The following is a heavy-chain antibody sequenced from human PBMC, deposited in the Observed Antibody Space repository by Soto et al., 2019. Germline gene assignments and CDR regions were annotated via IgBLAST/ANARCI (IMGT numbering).Heavy chain of an antibody. CDR3: AITSTYYYDSSGSPGPNWFDP. CDR1: GGSLSSGGYY. V-gene: IGHV4-31*03. CDR2: IYYSGST. J-gene: IGHJ5*02. Sequence: TLSLPCRFSGGSLSSGGYYWSWIRQHPGKGLEWIGYIYYSGSTYYNPSLKSRVTISVDTSKKQFSLKLSSVTAADTAVYYCAITSTYYYDSSGSPGPNWFDPWGQGTLVTVSS. D-gene: IGHD3-22*01.